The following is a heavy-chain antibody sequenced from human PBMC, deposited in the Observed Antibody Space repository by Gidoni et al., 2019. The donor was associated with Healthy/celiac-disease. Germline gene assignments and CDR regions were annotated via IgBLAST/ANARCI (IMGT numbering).Heavy chain of an antibody. J-gene: IGHJ4*02. V-gene: IGHV4-38-2*01. Sequence: QVQLQESGPGLVKPSETLSLTCAVSGYSISSGYYWGWIRQPPGKGLELIGSIYHSGSTYYNPSLKSRVTISVDTSKNQFSLKLSSVTAADTAVYYCARTAMEYYFDYWGQGTLVTVSS. D-gene: IGHD5-18*01. CDR1: GYSISSGYY. CDR2: IYHSGST. CDR3: ARTAMEYYFDY.